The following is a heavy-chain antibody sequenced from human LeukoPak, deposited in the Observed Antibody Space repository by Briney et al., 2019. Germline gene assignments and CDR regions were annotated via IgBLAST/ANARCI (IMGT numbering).Heavy chain of an antibody. Sequence: GASVKVSCKASGGTFSSYAISWVRQAPGQGLEWMGGNIPIFGTANYAQKFQGRVTITTDESTSTAYMELSSLRSEDTAVYYCARGPLDIVATSYFDYWGQGTLVTVAS. CDR2: NIPIFGTA. CDR1: GGTFSSYA. V-gene: IGHV1-69*05. D-gene: IGHD5-12*01. CDR3: ARGPLDIVATSYFDY. J-gene: IGHJ4*02.